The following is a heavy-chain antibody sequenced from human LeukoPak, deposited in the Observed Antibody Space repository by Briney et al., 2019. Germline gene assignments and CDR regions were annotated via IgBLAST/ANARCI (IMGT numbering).Heavy chain of an antibody. CDR1: GFTFSSYS. CDR2: ISSSSSYI. V-gene: IGHV3-21*01. D-gene: IGHD6-13*01. CDR3: ARGMVAAAGSY. J-gene: IGHJ4*02. Sequence: GGSLRPSCAASGFTFSSYSMNWVRQAPGKGLEWVSSISSSSSYIYYADSVKGRFTISRDNAKNSLYLQMNSLRAEDTAVYYCARGMVAAAGSYWGQGTLVTVSS.